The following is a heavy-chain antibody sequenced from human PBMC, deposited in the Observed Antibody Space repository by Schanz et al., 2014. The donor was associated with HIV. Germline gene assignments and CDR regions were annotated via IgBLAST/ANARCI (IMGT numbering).Heavy chain of an antibody. J-gene: IGHJ6*02. D-gene: IGHD3-16*01. Sequence: QVQLGQSGGGVVQPGGSLRLSCAASGFSFSTYGIHWVRQAPGKGLEWVTLISYDGINKYYADSVKGRFTISRDNSKNTLYVQINSLRIDDTAVYYCAKDGGSRGRRRGMDVWGQGTTVTVSS. CDR1: GFSFSTYG. CDR2: ISYDGINK. V-gene: IGHV3-30*18. CDR3: AKDGGSRGRRRGMDV.